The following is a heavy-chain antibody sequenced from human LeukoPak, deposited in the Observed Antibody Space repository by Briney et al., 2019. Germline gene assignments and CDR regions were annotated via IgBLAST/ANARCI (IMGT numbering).Heavy chain of an antibody. Sequence: SETLSLTCTVSGDSFSSVTDYWAWIRQPPGKGLEWIASGDYSGGTYYTPSLESRVAISADMSKNQFSLKLTSVTGADTAVYYCARAGIPAAGMGYFDYWGQGTLVTVSS. V-gene: IGHV4-39*07. CDR1: GDSFSSVTDY. CDR3: ARAGIPAAGMGYFDY. J-gene: IGHJ4*02. CDR2: GDYSGGT. D-gene: IGHD6-13*01.